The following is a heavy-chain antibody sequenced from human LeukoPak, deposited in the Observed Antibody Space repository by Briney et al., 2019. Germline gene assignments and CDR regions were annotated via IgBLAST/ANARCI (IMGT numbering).Heavy chain of an antibody. V-gene: IGHV1-2*02. Sequence: ASVKVSCKASGYTFTGYYMHWVRQAPGQGLEWMGWINPNSGGTHYAQRFQGRVTMTRDTSISIAYMELSRLRSDDAAVYYCAREGAMTYSWSYWGQGTLVTVSS. D-gene: IGHD3-3*01. CDR1: GYTFTGYY. J-gene: IGHJ4*02. CDR3: AREGAMTYSWSY. CDR2: INPNSGGT.